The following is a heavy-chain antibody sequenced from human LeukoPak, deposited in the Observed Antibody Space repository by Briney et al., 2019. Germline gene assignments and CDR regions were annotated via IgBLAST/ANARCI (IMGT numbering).Heavy chain of an antibody. CDR1: GFTFSSYA. V-gene: IGHV3-30*04. Sequence: GRSLRLSCAASGFTFSSYAMHWVRQAPGKGLEWVAVMSYDGSNKYYADSVKGRFTISRDNSKNTLYLQMNSLRAEDTAVYYCARSGIAVAGYFDYWGQGTLVTVSS. CDR3: ARSGIAVAGYFDY. CDR2: MSYDGSNK. D-gene: IGHD6-19*01. J-gene: IGHJ4*02.